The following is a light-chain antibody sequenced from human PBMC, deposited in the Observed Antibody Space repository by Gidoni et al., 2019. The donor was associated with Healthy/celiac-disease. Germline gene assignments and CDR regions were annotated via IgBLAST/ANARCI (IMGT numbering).Light chain of an antibody. V-gene: IGKV1-5*03. CDR1: QSISSW. CDR3: QQYNSYSADT. J-gene: IGKJ3*01. Sequence: DIQMTQSPSTLSASVGDRVTITCRASQSISSWLAWYQQKPGKAPKLLIYKASSLESGVPSRFSGSGSGTEFTLTISSLQPDDFATYYCQQYNSYSADTFXPXTKVDIK. CDR2: KAS.